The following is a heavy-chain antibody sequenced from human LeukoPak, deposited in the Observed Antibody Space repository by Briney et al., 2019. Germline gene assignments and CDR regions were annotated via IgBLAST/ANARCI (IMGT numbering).Heavy chain of an antibody. CDR1: GGSISSYY. CDR3: AGDSYGTDY. Sequence: SETLSLTCTVSGGSISSYYWNWIRQPPGKGLEWIGYIYYSGNTNYNPSLKSRVTILVDTSKSQFSLKLTSVTPADTAVYFCAGDSYGTDYWGQGTLVTVSS. J-gene: IGHJ4*02. V-gene: IGHV4-59*01. CDR2: IYYSGNT. D-gene: IGHD5-18*01.